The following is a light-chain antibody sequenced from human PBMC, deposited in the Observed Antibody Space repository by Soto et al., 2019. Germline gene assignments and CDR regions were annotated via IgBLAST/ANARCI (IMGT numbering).Light chain of an antibody. CDR3: TSYTTSSTHWV. J-gene: IGLJ3*02. V-gene: IGLV2-14*01. Sequence: QSALTQPASVSGSPGQSITISCTGTSSDVGGYNYVSWYQQHPGKAPKLMIYEVSNRPSGVSNRFSGSKSGNTASLTISGLQADDEAEYYCTSYTTSSTHWVFGGGTTVTVL. CDR1: SSDVGGYNY. CDR2: EVS.